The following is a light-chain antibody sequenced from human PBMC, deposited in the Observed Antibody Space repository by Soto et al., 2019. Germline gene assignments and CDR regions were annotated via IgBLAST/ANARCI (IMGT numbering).Light chain of an antibody. J-gene: IGKJ2*01. Sequence: EILMTHSPSTLSVSPGESATIYRIPSQSVVSSLAWYQQKPGQTPRLLIYAASTRATGIPARFSGSGSGTEFILTISSLQSEDFALYYCKQYNYWPRTFGKGTKVDIK. CDR2: AAS. CDR1: QSVVSS. V-gene: IGKV3-15*01. CDR3: KQYNYWPRT.